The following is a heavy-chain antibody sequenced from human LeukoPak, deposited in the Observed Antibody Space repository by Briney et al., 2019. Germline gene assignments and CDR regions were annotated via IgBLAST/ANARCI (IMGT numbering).Heavy chain of an antibody. CDR1: GYTFTSYG. CDR2: IIPNTGDT. D-gene: IGHD6-13*01. V-gene: IGHV1-2*02. CDR3: ARVRGSNSWFASDI. J-gene: IGHJ3*02. Sequence: ASVKVSCKASGYTFTSYGISWARQAPGQGLEWMGWIIPNTGDTEIAQKFQDRVTMTRDTSISTAYMEVSRLSSDDTAVYYCARVRGSNSWFASDIWGQGTVVTVSS.